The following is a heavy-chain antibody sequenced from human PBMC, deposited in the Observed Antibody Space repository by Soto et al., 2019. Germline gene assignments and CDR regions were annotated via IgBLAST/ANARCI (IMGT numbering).Heavy chain of an antibody. D-gene: IGHD2-2*01. Sequence: ASVKVSCKASGYTFTGYYMYWVRQAPGQGLEWMGWINANSGDTSYAQKFQGRVTMTRDTSITTAYMELRRLRSDDTAVYYCARGHCSSTSCYGSDYYYGLDVWGQGTPVTVSS. J-gene: IGHJ6*02. CDR2: INANSGDT. V-gene: IGHV1-2*02. CDR3: ARGHCSSTSCYGSDYYYGLDV. CDR1: GYTFTGYY.